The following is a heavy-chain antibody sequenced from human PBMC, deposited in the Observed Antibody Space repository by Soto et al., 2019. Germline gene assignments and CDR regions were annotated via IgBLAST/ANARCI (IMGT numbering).Heavy chain of an antibody. Sequence: QVQLVQSGAEVKKPGASVKVSCKASGYPFTIYGLHWVRQAPGRSLEWMGCISAGDGDTKYSQKFQGRVTITRDTSARAGYMDLYTLTSDATAVYYCARNTNWNDDALDIWGPGTLVTVSS. CDR1: GYPFTIYG. J-gene: IGHJ3*02. D-gene: IGHD1-1*01. CDR3: ARNTNWNDDALDI. CDR2: ISAGDGDT. V-gene: IGHV1-3*01.